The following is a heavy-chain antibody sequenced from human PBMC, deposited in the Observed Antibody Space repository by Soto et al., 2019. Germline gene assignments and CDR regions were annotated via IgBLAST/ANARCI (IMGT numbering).Heavy chain of an antibody. Sequence: QVQLVQSGAEVKKPGSSVKVSCKASGGTFSSYTISWVRQAPGQGLEWMGRIIPILGIANYAQKFQGRVTITADKATNTAYMELSSLRSEDTAVYYCARDRGLNWNYLWGQGTLVTVSS. V-gene: IGHV1-69*08. J-gene: IGHJ4*02. CDR1: GGTFSSYT. D-gene: IGHD1-7*01. CDR3: ARDRGLNWNYL. CDR2: IIPILGIA.